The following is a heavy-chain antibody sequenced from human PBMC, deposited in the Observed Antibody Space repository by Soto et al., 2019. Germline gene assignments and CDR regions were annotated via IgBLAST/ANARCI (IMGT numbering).Heavy chain of an antibody. CDR1: GGSIRSGDYY. CDR3: ATYYYGSGSYYRGFDF. CDR2: IYYSGSA. D-gene: IGHD3-10*01. J-gene: IGHJ4*02. Sequence: QVQLQESGPGLVKPSQTLSLTCTVSGGSIRSGDYYWSWIRQPPGKGLAWIGYIYYSGSAYYNASLKSRVTISLDTSKNQFSLKLTSVTAADTAVYYCATYYYGSGSYYRGFDFWGQGSLVTVSS. V-gene: IGHV4-30-4*01.